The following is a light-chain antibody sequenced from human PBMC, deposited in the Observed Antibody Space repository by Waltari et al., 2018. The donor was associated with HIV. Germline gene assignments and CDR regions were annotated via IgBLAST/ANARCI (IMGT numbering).Light chain of an antibody. Sequence: DIQMTQSPSSMSASVGDRVTITCRASQFISTSLAWYQQRPSRAPKLLIFAASRLQSGVPSQFSCGGSGTQFTLTINRLQPEDLATYYCQQAFSFPHTFGQGT. CDR2: AAS. CDR1: QFISTS. J-gene: IGKJ2*01. CDR3: QQAFSFPHT. V-gene: IGKV1-12*01.